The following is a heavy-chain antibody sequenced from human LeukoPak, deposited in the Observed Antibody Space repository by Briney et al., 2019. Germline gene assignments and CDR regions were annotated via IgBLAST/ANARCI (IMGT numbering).Heavy chain of an antibody. V-gene: IGHV4-39*07. J-gene: IGHJ6*03. CDR1: GGSISSSSYY. Sequence: KPSETLSLTCTVSGGSISSSSYYWGWIRQPPGKGLEWIGSIYYSGSTYYNPSLKSRVTISVDTSKNQFSLKLSSVTAADTAVYYCARDLGSDARVLRFSRGPFMDVWGKGTTVTVSS. CDR3: ARDLGSDARVLRFSRGPFMDV. CDR2: IYYSGST. D-gene: IGHD3-3*01.